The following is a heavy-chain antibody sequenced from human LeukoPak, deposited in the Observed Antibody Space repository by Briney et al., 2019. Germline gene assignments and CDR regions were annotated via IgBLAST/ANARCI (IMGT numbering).Heavy chain of an antibody. Sequence: GGSLRLSCAASGFTFATYGMHWVRLAPGKGLEWVAFIQNDEIDKFYADSVRGRFTVSRDNSKNTLYLQMDSLRPEDTAVYYCAKERKLLPFDCWGQGTPVSVSS. CDR2: IQNDEIDK. D-gene: IGHD4-23*01. CDR3: AKERKLLPFDC. CDR1: GFTFATYG. J-gene: IGHJ4*02. V-gene: IGHV3-30*02.